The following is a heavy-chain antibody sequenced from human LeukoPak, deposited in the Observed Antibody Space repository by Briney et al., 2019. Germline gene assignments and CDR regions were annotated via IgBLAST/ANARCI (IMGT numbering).Heavy chain of an antibody. CDR2: ISYDGSNK. Sequence: GRSLRLSCAASGFTFSSYGMHWVRQAPGKGLEWVAVISYDGSNKYYADSVKGRFTISRDNSKNTLYLQMNGLRAEDTAVYYCAREADYGYFDYWGQGTLVTVSS. D-gene: IGHD4-17*01. J-gene: IGHJ4*02. CDR1: GFTFSSYG. CDR3: AREADYGYFDY. V-gene: IGHV3-30*03.